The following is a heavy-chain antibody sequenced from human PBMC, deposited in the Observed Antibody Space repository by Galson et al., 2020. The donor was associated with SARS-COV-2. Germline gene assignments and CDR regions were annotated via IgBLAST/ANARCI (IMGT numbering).Heavy chain of an antibody. CDR1: GFTFSSYG. D-gene: IGHD1-1*01. V-gene: IGHV3-33*01. CDR2: IWYDGSNK. Sequence: QLGESLKISCAASGFTFSSYGMHWVRQAPGKGLEWVAVIWYDGSNKYYADSVKGRFTISRDSSKNTLYLQMNSLRAEDTAVYYCARVLERQWANDYWGQGTLVTVSS. J-gene: IGHJ4*02. CDR3: ARVLERQWANDY.